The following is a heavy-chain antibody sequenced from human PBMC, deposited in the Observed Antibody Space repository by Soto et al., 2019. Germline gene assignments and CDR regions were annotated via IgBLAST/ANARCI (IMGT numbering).Heavy chain of an antibody. J-gene: IGHJ4*02. CDR3: ARTSSSSWTLDY. Sequence: GASVKVSCKASGYTFTSYGISWVRQAPGQGLEWMGWISAYNGNTNYAQKFQGRVTITADKSTSTAYMELSSLRSEDTAVYYCARTSSSSWTLDYWGQGTLVTVSS. CDR2: ISAYNGNT. V-gene: IGHV1-18*01. CDR1: GYTFTSYG. D-gene: IGHD6-13*01.